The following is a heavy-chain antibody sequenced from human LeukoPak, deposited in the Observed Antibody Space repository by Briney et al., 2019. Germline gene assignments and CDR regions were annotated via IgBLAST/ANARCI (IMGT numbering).Heavy chain of an antibody. CDR3: AGRYGDYVGSPFDY. CDR1: GRSITISNSC. D-gene: IGHD4-17*01. Sequence: SETLSLTCTVSGRSITISNSCWSWIRQPPGKGLEWIGYIYNSGSTNYNPSLKSRVTISADTSKNQVSLKLTSVTAADPAVYFCAGRYGDYVGSPFDYWGQGTLVTVSS. V-gene: IGHV4-61*05. CDR2: IYNSGST. J-gene: IGHJ4*02.